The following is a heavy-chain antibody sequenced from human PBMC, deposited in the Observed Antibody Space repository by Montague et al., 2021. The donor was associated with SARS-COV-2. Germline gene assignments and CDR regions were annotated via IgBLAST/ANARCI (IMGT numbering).Heavy chain of an antibody. Sequence: SETLSLTCIVSGGSVSSGSYYWSWIRQPPGKGLEWIGYMYYTGHTNYNPSLGSRVTMPVDPSKNQFSLTLTSVTAADTAVYYCARSRANVPSRPGFDYWGQGALVTVSS. CDR1: GGSVSSGSYY. J-gene: IGHJ4*02. CDR3: ARSRANVPSRPGFDY. CDR2: MYYTGHT. D-gene: IGHD6-6*01. V-gene: IGHV4-61*01.